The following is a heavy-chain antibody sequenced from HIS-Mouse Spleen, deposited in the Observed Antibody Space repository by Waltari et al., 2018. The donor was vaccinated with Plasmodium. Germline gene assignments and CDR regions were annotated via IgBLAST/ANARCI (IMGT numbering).Heavy chain of an antibody. CDR1: GYTFTSYG. CDR2: ISAYNGNT. D-gene: IGHD6-19*01. Sequence: QVQLVQSGAEVKKPGASVKVSCKASGYTFTSYGISWVRQAPGQGLEWMGWISAYNGNTNYAQKLQGRVTMTTDTSTSTAYMGLRSRRSDDTAVYYCARVLSRQWLVSPPDQHWGQGTLVTVSS. J-gene: IGHJ1*01. CDR3: ARVLSRQWLVSPPDQH. V-gene: IGHV1-18*01.